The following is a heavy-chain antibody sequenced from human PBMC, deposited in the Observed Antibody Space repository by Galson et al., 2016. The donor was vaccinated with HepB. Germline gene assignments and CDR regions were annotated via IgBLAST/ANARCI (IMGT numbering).Heavy chain of an antibody. D-gene: IGHD5-12*01. CDR1: GYSFTSYW. Sequence: QSGAEVKKPGESLRISCKGSGYSFTSYWISWMRQMPGKGLEWMGRIDPSESSTNYSPSFQGHVTMSADESISTAYLQWSSLKASDTAMYYCARVDRSISGVPGYWGQGTLVTVSS. CDR2: IDPSESST. CDR3: ARVDRSISGVPGY. J-gene: IGHJ4*02. V-gene: IGHV5-10-1*01.